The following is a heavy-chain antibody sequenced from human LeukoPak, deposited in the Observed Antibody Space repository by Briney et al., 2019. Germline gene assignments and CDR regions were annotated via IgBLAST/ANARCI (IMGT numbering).Heavy chain of an antibody. CDR2: ISSSGSTI. Sequence: GGSLRLSCAASGFTFSSYEMNWVRQAPGKGLEWVSYISSSGSTIYYADSVKGRFTISRDNAKNSLYLQMNSLRAEDTAVYYCSRVDSLQESWGQGTLVTVSS. J-gene: IGHJ5*02. CDR3: SRVDSLQES. CDR1: GFTFSSYE. D-gene: IGHD2-21*01. V-gene: IGHV3-48*03.